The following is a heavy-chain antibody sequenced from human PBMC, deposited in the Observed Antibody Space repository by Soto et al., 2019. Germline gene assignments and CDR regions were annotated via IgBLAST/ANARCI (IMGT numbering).Heavy chain of an antibody. Sequence: GGSLRLSCAASGFTFSSYWMQWFRQAPGKGLEWISIIYSAGNTYYADSVKGRFTISRDNSKNTLYLQMNSLGAEDTAVYYCARDFVVGGPTINYYYGMDVWGQGTTVTVSS. CDR1: GFTFSSYW. V-gene: IGHV3-66*01. CDR3: ARDFVVGGPTINYYYGMDV. J-gene: IGHJ6*02. CDR2: IYSAGNT. D-gene: IGHD1-26*01.